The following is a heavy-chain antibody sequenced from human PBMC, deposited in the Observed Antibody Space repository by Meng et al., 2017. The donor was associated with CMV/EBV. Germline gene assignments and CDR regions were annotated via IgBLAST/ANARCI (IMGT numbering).Heavy chain of an antibody. CDR2: SYSTGRT. Sequence: GWRPQLWKPPHTLSLSRTSSAGSMSRGDDFLSSIRHPPGKGVEWSGYSYSTGRTYYITSLNMRVTISVETSKNQFSMKLSSVTAADTAVYYCARDGDNPFDYWGQGTLVTVSS. CDR3: ARDGDNPFDY. V-gene: IGHV4-30-4*08. D-gene: IGHD4-17*01. J-gene: IGHJ4*02. CDR1: AGSMSRGDDF.